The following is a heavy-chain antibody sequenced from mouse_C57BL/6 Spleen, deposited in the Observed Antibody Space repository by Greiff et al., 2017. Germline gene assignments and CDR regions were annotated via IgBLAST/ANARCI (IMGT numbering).Heavy chain of an antibody. CDR2: ISSGSSTI. Sequence: EVKLVESGGGLVKPGGSLKLPCAASGFTFSDYGMHWVRQAPEKGLEWVAYISSGSSTIYYADTVKGRFTNSGDNAKNTVFLQMTSLRSEDMAMYYCARDYYGSSYYAMEYCGQGASGTVYS. CDR3: ARDYYGSSYYAMEY. J-gene: IGHJ4*01. D-gene: IGHD1-1*01. V-gene: IGHV5-17*01. CDR1: GFTFSDYG.